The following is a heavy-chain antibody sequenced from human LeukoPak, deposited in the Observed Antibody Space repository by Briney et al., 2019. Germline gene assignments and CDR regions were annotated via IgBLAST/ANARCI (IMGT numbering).Heavy chain of an antibody. D-gene: IGHD3-22*01. CDR2: IYYSGST. V-gene: IGHV4-39*07. Sequence: PSETLSLTCTVSGGSISSSSYYWGWIRQPPGTGLEWIGSIYYSGSTYYNPSLKSRVTISVDTSKNQFSLKLSSVTAADTAVYYCATSGYYYEGLDYWGQGTLVTVSS. CDR1: GGSISSSSYY. CDR3: ATSGYYYEGLDY. J-gene: IGHJ4*02.